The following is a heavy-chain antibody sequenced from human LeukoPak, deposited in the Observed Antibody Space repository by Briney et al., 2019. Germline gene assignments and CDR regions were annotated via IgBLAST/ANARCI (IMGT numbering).Heavy chain of an antibody. V-gene: IGHV3-30-3*01. CDR2: ISYDGSNK. CDR1: GFTFSSYA. D-gene: IGHD4-17*01. CDR3: ASRPSGDYPYFDY. J-gene: IGHJ4*02. Sequence: GGSLRLSCVASGFTFSSYAMHWVRQAPGKGLEWVAVISYDGSNKYYADSVKGRFTISKDNSKNTLYLQMNSLRVEDTAVYYCASRPSGDYPYFDYWGPGTLVTVSS.